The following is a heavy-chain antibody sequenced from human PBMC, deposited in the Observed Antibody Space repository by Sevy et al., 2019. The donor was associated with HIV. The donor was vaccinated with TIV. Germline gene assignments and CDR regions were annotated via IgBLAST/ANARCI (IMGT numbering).Heavy chain of an antibody. J-gene: IGHJ6*02. D-gene: IGHD5-18*01. CDR1: GFTFSSYG. Sequence: GESLKISCAASGFTFSSYGMHWVRQAPGKGLEWVAVISYDGSNKYYADSVKGRFTISRDNSKNTLYLQMNSLRAEDTAVYYCAKDMLRDTAMVYYYYYGMDVWGQGTTVTVSS. V-gene: IGHV3-30*18. CDR2: ISYDGSNK. CDR3: AKDMLRDTAMVYYYYYGMDV.